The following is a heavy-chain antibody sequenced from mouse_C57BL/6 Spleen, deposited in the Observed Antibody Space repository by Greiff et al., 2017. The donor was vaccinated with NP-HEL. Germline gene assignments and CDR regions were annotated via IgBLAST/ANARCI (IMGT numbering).Heavy chain of an antibody. CDR2: IWSGGSK. D-gene: IGHD2-3*01. V-gene: IGHV2-2*01. CDR1: GFSLTSYG. CDR3: ARNYDGYAYWYFDV. Sequence: QVQLKQSGPGLVQPSQSLSITCTVSGFSLTSYGVHWVRQSPGKGLEWLGVIWSGGSKDYNAAFISRLSISKDNSKSQVFFKMNSLQADDTAIYYCARNYDGYAYWYFDVWGTGTTVTVSS. J-gene: IGHJ1*03.